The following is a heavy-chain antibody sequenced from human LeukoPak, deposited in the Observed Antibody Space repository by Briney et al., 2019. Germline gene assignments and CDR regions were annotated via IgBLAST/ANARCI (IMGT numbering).Heavy chain of an antibody. D-gene: IGHD5-24*01. Sequence: PGGSLRLSCAASGFAFSSYNMKWVRQASGKGLEWVGRIRSKANSYATAYAASVKGRFTISRDDSKNTAYLQMNSLKTEDTAVYYCTRHLGDGYNSPFDYWGQGTLVTVSS. V-gene: IGHV3-73*01. CDR1: GFAFSSYN. CDR3: TRHLGDGYNSPFDY. J-gene: IGHJ4*02. CDR2: IRSKANSYAT.